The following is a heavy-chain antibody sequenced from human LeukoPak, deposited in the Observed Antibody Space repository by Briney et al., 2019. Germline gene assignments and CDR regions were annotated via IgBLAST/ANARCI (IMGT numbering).Heavy chain of an antibody. CDR2: IYYSGST. D-gene: IGHD2-2*01. J-gene: IGHJ4*02. CDR1: GFTFSNYN. CDR3: AREREYQLPD. V-gene: IGHV4-31*02. Sequence: LRLSCAASGFTFSNYNMNWVRQHPGKGLEWIGYIYYSGSTYYNPSLKSRVTISVDTSKNQFSLKLSSVTAADTAVYYCAREREYQLPDWGQGTLVTVSS.